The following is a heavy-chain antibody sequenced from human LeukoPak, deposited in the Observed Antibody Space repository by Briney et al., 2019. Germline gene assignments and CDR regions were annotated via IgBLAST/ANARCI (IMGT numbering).Heavy chain of an antibody. CDR1: GFTFSTYA. Sequence: GGSLRLSCAASGFTFSTYAMNWVRQAPGKGLEWVSVISSSGGTTNYVDSVKGRFTISRDNSKNTLYLQMNSLRAEDTAVYYCAKTDCTSSSCYTIESWGQGTLVTVSS. CDR2: ISSSGGTT. CDR3: AKTDCTSSSCYTIES. D-gene: IGHD2-2*02. J-gene: IGHJ4*02. V-gene: IGHV3-23*01.